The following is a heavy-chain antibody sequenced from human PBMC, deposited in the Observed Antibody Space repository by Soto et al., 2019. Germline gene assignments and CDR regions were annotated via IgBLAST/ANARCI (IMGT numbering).Heavy chain of an antibody. CDR1: GFTFSSYE. J-gene: IGHJ3*02. V-gene: IGHV3-48*03. D-gene: IGHD3-22*01. Sequence: LRLSCAASGFTFSSYEMNWVRQAPGKGLEWVSYISSSGSTIYYADSVKGRFTISRDNAKNSLYLQMNSLRAEDTVVYYCARDRSMIVVVHDDAFDIWGQGTMVTVSS. CDR3: ARDRSMIVVVHDDAFDI. CDR2: ISSSGSTI.